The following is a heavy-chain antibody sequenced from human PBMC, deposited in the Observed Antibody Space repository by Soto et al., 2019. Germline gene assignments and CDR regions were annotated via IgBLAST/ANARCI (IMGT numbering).Heavy chain of an antibody. CDR1: GFTFSSYS. V-gene: IGHV3-48*01. J-gene: IGHJ3*02. D-gene: IGHD3-22*01. Sequence: GGSLRLSRAASGFTFSSYSMNWVRQAPGKGLEWVSYISSSSSTIYYADSVKGRFTISRDNAKNSLYLQMNSLRAEDTAVYYCARDRITMIVVVSLPDAFDIWGQGTMVTVSS. CDR2: ISSSSSTI. CDR3: ARDRITMIVVVSLPDAFDI.